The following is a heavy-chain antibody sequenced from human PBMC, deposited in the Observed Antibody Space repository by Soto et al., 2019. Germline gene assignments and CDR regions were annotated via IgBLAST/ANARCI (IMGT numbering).Heavy chain of an antibody. CDR1: GFTFSSYD. J-gene: IGHJ4*02. D-gene: IGHD3-22*01. CDR3: ARAIGPTLFDY. V-gene: IGHV3-13*04. Sequence: GGSLRLSCSASGFTFSSYDMHWVRQGPGRGLEWVSAIGTAGDTNYAGSVKGRFTISRENAKNSLYLQMNSLRAGDTAIYFCARAIGPTLFDYWGQGTLVTVSS. CDR2: IGTAGDT.